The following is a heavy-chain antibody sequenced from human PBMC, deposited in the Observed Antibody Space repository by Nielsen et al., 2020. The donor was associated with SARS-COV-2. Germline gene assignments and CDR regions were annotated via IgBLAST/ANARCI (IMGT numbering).Heavy chain of an antibody. CDR3: ARARIGTMYYFDY. Sequence: GGSLRLSCAASGFTFSSYWMSWVRQAPGKGLEWVANIKQDGSEKYYVDSVKGRFTISRGNAKNSLYLQMNSLRAEDTAVYYCARARIGTMYYFDYWGQGTLVTVSS. J-gene: IGHJ4*02. D-gene: IGHD1-26*01. CDR1: GFTFSSYW. CDR2: IKQDGSEK. V-gene: IGHV3-7*05.